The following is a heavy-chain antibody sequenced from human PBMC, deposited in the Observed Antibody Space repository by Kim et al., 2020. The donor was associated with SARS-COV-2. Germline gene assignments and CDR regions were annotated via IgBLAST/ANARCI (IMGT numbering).Heavy chain of an antibody. J-gene: IGHJ4*02. CDR1: GFTFSSYE. D-gene: IGHD2-15*01. CDR3: LGVSNAVVVAATRVQPNGY. CDR2: ISSSGSTI. Sequence: GGSLRLSCAASGFTFSSYEMNWVRQAPGKGLEWVSYISSSGSTIYYADSVKGRFTISRDNAKNSLYLQMNSLRAEDTAVYYCLGVSNAVVVAATRVQPNGYWGQGTLVTVSS. V-gene: IGHV3-48*03.